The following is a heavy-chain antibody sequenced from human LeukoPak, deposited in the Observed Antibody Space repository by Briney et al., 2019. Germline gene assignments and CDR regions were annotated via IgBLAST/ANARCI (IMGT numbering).Heavy chain of an antibody. D-gene: IGHD2-21*02. CDR1: GFTFSSYG. Sequence: GGSLTLSCAASGFTFSSYGIHWVRQAPGKGLEWVAVISYDGSNKYYADSVKGRFTISRDNSKNTLYLQMTSLRAEDTAVYYCAKETDGVDAFDIWGQGTMVTVSS. V-gene: IGHV3-30*18. CDR3: AKETDGVDAFDI. J-gene: IGHJ3*02. CDR2: ISYDGSNK.